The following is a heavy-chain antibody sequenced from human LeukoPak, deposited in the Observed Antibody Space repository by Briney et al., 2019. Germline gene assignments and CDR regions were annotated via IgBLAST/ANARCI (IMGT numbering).Heavy chain of an antibody. D-gene: IGHD3-16*01. V-gene: IGHV3-30*18. CDR1: GFTFSSYG. Sequence: GGSLRLSCAASGFTFSSYGMHWVRQAPGKGLGWVAVISYDGSNKYYADSVKGRFTISRDNSKNTLYLQMNSLRAEDTAVYYCAKDLPVMITFGSDAFDIWGQGTMVTVSS. CDR3: AKDLPVMITFGSDAFDI. CDR2: ISYDGSNK. J-gene: IGHJ3*02.